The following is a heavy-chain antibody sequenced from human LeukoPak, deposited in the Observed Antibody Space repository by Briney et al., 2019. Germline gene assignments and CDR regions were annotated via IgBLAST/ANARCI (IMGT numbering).Heavy chain of an antibody. CDR1: GFTFSSYS. J-gene: IGHJ4*02. Sequence: GGSLRLSCAASGFTFSSYSMNWVRQAPGKGLDWVSSISSSSSYIYYADSVKGRFTISRDNAKNSLYLQMNSLRAEDTAVYYCARVIAARPEDYWGQGTLVTVSS. CDR3: ARVIAARPEDY. D-gene: IGHD6-6*01. V-gene: IGHV3-21*01. CDR2: ISSSSSYI.